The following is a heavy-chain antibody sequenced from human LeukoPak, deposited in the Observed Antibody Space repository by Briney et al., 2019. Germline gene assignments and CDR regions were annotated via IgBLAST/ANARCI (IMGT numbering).Heavy chain of an antibody. Sequence: GGSLRLSCAASGFTFSSYWMNWVRQAPGKGLEWVANINQDESEKYYVDSVKGRFTISRDNAKNSLYLQMNSLRAEDTAVYYCARGIAVAGKLNDYWGQGTLVTVSS. D-gene: IGHD6-13*01. CDR2: INQDESEK. CDR3: ARGIAVAGKLNDY. CDR1: GFTFSSYW. J-gene: IGHJ4*02. V-gene: IGHV3-7*01.